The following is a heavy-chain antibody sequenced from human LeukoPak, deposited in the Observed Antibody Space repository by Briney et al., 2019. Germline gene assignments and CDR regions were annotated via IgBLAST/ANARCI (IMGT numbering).Heavy chain of an antibody. CDR1: GYTFTSYG. Sequence: ASVKVSCKASGYTFTSYGISWVRQAPGQGLEWMGWISAYNGNTNYAQKLQGRVTMTTDTSTSTAYMELRSLRSDDTAVYYCARVRFGYSSGWYGYWGQGTLVTVFS. CDR3: ARVRFGYSSGWYGY. D-gene: IGHD6-19*01. CDR2: ISAYNGNT. J-gene: IGHJ4*02. V-gene: IGHV1-18*01.